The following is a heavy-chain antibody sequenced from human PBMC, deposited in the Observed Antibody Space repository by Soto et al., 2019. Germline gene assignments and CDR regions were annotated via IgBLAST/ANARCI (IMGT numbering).Heavy chain of an antibody. CDR1: GVSISSGGYS. V-gene: IGHV4-30-2*01. CDR2: MYHSGST. D-gene: IGHD2-2*01. J-gene: IGHJ4*02. Sequence: SDPLSLTCVVSGVSISSGGYSWSWFRQPPGKGMEWIGYMYHSGSTYNNQSLKSRVTISIDRSKNQFSLKLSSVTAEDTAVYYCIRVPNYRVQGTLVT. CDR3: IRVPNY.